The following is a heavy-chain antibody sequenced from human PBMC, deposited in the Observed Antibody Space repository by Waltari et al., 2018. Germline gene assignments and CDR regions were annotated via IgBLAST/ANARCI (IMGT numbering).Heavy chain of an antibody. D-gene: IGHD3-10*01. CDR2: IRSKANNYAT. Sequence: EVQLVESGGGLVQPGGSLKLSCAASGFTFSGSAMPWVRQASGKGLEWVGRIRSKANNYATAYAASVKGRFTISRDDSKNTAYLQMNSLKTEDTAVYYCTSGYYYGSERFDPWGQGTLVTVSS. J-gene: IGHJ5*02. CDR1: GFTFSGSA. CDR3: TSGYYYGSERFDP. V-gene: IGHV3-73*02.